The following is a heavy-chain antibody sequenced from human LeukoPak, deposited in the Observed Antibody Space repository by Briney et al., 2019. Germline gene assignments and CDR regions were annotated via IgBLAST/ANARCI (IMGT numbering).Heavy chain of an antibody. CDR3: ARVRSVGGNPHAFNI. CDR2: ISSSSSYI. Sequence: GGSLGLSCAASGFTFSSYSMNWVRQAPGKGLEWVSSISSSSSYIYYADSVKRRFTISRDNAKNSLYLQMNSLRVEDTALYYCARVRSVGGNPHAFNIWGQGTMVTVSS. CDR1: GFTFSSYS. V-gene: IGHV3-21*01. J-gene: IGHJ3*02. D-gene: IGHD4-23*01.